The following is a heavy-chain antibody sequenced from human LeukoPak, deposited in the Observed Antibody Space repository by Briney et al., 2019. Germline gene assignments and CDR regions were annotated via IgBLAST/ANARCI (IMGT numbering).Heavy chain of an antibody. V-gene: IGHV3-7*01. CDR1: GFTFSSYW. Sequence: PGGSLRLSCAASGFTFSSYWMSWVRQAPGKGLEWVANIKQDGSEKYYVDSVKGRFTISRDNAKNSLYLQMNSLRAEDTAVYYCARDRGGNRVWFGEWGGDYWGQGTLVTVSS. D-gene: IGHD3-10*01. J-gene: IGHJ4*02. CDR2: IKQDGSEK. CDR3: ARDRGGNRVWFGEWGGDY.